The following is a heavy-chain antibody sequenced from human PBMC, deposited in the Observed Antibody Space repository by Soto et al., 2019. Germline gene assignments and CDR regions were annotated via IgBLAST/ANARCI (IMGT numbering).Heavy chain of an antibody. J-gene: IGHJ5*02. D-gene: IGHD2-2*01. Sequence: SETLSPTCAVSGGSISSGGYSWSWIRQPPGKGLEWIGYIYHSGSTYYNQSLKSRVTISVDRSKNQFSLKLSSVTAADTAVYYCARVPDRWGQGTLVTVSS. V-gene: IGHV4-30-2*01. CDR1: GGSISSGGYS. CDR2: IYHSGST. CDR3: ARVPDR.